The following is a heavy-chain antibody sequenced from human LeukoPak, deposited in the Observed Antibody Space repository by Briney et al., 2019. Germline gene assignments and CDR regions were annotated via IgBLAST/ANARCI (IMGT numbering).Heavy chain of an antibody. CDR3: ARDMGWELPLDY. J-gene: IGHJ4*02. CDR2: IWYDGSNK. CDR1: GFTFSSYG. D-gene: IGHD1-7*01. Sequence: GRSLRLSCAASGFTFSSYGMHWVRQAPGKGQEWVAVIWYDGSNKYYADSVKGRFTISRDNSKNTLYLQMNSLRAEDTAVYYCARDMGWELPLDYWGQGTLVTVSS. V-gene: IGHV3-33*01.